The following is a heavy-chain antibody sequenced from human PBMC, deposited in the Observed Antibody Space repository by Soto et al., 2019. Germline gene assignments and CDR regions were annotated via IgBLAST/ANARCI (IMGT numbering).Heavy chain of an antibody. V-gene: IGHV4-34*01. D-gene: IGHD3-22*01. Sequence: SETLSLTCAVYGGSFSGHSWTWIRQSPGKGLEWIGDINHSGRVNYSPSLKSRITISLDTSKNQFSLTLSAVTAADTAMYYCSTRAYDTNGYYRFDPWGQGTLVTVSS. CDR3: STRAYDTNGYYRFDP. CDR2: INHSGRV. CDR1: GGSFSGHS. J-gene: IGHJ5*01.